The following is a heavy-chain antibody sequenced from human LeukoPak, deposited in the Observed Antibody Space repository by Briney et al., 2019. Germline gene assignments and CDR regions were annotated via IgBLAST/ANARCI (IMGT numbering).Heavy chain of an antibody. Sequence: PGGSLRLSCAASGFTSSSYGMHWVRQAPGKGLEWVAVIWYDGSNKYYADSVKGRFTISRDNSKNTLYLQMNSLRAEDTAVYYCARQAVAGTWFDYWGQGTLVTVSS. CDR1: GFTSSSYG. J-gene: IGHJ4*02. V-gene: IGHV3-33*01. CDR2: IWYDGSNK. CDR3: ARQAVAGTWFDY. D-gene: IGHD6-19*01.